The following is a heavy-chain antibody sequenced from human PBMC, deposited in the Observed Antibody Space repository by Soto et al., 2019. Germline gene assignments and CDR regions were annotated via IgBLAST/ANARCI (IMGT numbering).Heavy chain of an antibody. CDR2: IKQDGSEK. D-gene: IGHD5-18*01. V-gene: IGHV3-7*03. CDR1: GFTFSSYW. Sequence: GGSLRLSCAASGFTFSSYWMSWVRQAPGKGLEWVANIKQDGSEKYYVDSVKGRFTISRDNAKNSLYLQMNSLRAEDTAVYYCASHASVDTAMVVFDYWGQGTLVTSPQ. J-gene: IGHJ4*02. CDR3: ASHASVDTAMVVFDY.